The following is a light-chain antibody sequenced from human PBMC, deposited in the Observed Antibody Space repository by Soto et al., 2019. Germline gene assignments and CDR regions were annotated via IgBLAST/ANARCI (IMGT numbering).Light chain of an antibody. CDR2: LNSDGSH. CDR1: SGHSSYA. Sequence: QPVLTQSPSASASLGASVKLTCILSSGHSSYAIAWHQQQPEKGPRYLMRLNSDGSHNKGDGIPDRFSGSSSGAERYLTISSLQSEDEADYYCQTWGTGIVVFGGGTKVTVL. CDR3: QTWGTGIVV. J-gene: IGLJ2*01. V-gene: IGLV4-69*01.